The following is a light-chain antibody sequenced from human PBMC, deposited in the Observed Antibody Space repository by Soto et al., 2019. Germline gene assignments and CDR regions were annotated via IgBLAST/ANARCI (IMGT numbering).Light chain of an antibody. V-gene: IGLV1-40*01. CDR1: SSNIWAGYD. J-gene: IGLJ2*01. CDR2: VYS. CDR3: QSYDSSLSAVV. Sequence: QSVLTQPPSVSGAPGQRVTISCTGSSSNIWAGYDVHWYQQLPGTAPKLLIYVYSNRPSGVPDRFSGSKSGTSASLAITGLQAEDEADYYCQSYDSSLSAVVFGGGTKLTVL.